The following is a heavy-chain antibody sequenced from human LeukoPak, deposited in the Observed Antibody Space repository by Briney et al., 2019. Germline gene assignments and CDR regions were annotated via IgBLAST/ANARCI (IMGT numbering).Heavy chain of an antibody. J-gene: IGHJ4*02. Sequence: GASVKVSCKASGYTFTSYDINWVRQATGQGLEWMGWINPNSGNTGYVQKFQGRVTMTRNTSTSTVYMELSSLRSEDTAVYYCARGGIHSFDSSGYYSDYWGQGTLVTVSS. D-gene: IGHD3-22*01. CDR2: INPNSGNT. CDR1: GYTFTSYD. CDR3: ARGGIHSFDSSGYYSDY. V-gene: IGHV1-8*01.